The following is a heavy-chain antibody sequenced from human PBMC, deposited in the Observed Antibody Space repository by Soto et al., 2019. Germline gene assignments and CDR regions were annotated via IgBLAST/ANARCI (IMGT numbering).Heavy chain of an antibody. CDR3: AKGSSSSHYYGMDV. J-gene: IGHJ6*02. CDR2: ISYDGSNK. Sequence: QVQLVESGGGVVQPGRSLRLSCAASGFTFSSYGMHWVRQAPGNGLEWVAVISYDGSNKYYADSVKGRFTISRDNSKNTLYLQMNSLRAEDTAVYYCAKGSSSSHYYGMDVWGQGTTVTVSS. V-gene: IGHV3-30*18. D-gene: IGHD6-6*01. CDR1: GFTFSSYG.